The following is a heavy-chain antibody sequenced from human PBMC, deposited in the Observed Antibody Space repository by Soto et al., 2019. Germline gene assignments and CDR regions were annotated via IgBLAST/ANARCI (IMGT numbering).Heavy chain of an antibody. Sequence: GASVKVSCKASGYTFTSYAMHWVRQAPGQWLEWMGWINAGNGNTKYSQKFQGRVTITRDTSASTVHMEVRSLRSDDTAVYYCAREGVAPYYYYGMDVWGQGTPVTV. V-gene: IGHV1-3*01. CDR2: INAGNGNT. CDR1: GYTFTSYA. CDR3: AREGVAPYYYYGMDV. J-gene: IGHJ6*02. D-gene: IGHD5-12*01.